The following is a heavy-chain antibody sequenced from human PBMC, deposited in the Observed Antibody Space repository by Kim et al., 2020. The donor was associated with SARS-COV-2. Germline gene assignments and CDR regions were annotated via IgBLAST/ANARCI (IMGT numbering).Heavy chain of an antibody. J-gene: IGHJ5*02. CDR3: ATEYDSSGYHWFDP. Sequence: NPPLKSRVTISVDTSKNQFSLKLSSVTAADTAVYYCATEYDSSGYHWFDPWGQGTLVTVSS. D-gene: IGHD3-22*01. V-gene: IGHV4-39*07.